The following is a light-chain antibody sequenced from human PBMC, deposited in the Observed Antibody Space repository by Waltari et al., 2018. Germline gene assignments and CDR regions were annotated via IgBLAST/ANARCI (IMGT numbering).Light chain of an antibody. J-gene: IGKJ1*01. CDR1: QSLLHSNGNNY. CDR3: MQSLRGLWT. CDR2: LGS. V-gene: IGKV2-28*01. Sequence: DIVMTQSPVSLPVTPAEPASISCRSSQSLLHSNGNNYLDWYLQKPGQSPQLLIYLGSTRSSGVPGRFSGSGAGTDFTLSINRLEADDVGIYFCMQSLRGLWTFGQGTKVEIK.